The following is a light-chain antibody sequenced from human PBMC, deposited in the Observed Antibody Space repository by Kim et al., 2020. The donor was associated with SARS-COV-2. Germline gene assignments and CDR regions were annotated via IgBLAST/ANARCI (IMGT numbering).Light chain of an antibody. CDR3: QSADSSSTY. CDR1: AVARQY. Sequence: SYELTQPPSVSVSPGQTARITCSGDAVARQYVFWYQQKPGQAPVVVMFKETERPSGIPERFSGSTSGTTVTLTISGVQAEDEADYYCQSADSSSTYFGGGTQLTVL. J-gene: IGLJ2*01. CDR2: KET. V-gene: IGLV3-25*03.